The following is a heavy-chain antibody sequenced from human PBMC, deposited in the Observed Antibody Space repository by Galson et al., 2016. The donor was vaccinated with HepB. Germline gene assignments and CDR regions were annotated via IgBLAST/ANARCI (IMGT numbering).Heavy chain of an antibody. CDR2: IYLGDSDT. Sequence: QSGAEVKKPGESLKISCQGSGYSFTSYWIAWVRQMPGKGLEWMGIIYLGDSDTRYSPSFQGQVTISADRSISTASLQWSSLKASDTAMYYCSRGYFASSGFLGACAFDVWGQGTMVTVSS. V-gene: IGHV5-51*01. J-gene: IGHJ3*01. CDR1: GYSFTSYW. D-gene: IGHD3-22*01. CDR3: SRGYFASSGFLGACAFDV.